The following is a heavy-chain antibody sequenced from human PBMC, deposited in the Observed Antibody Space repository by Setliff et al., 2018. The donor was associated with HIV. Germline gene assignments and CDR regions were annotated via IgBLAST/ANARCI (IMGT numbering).Heavy chain of an antibody. D-gene: IGHD3-10*01. Sequence: KTSETLSLTCTVSGGSIRSSSHYWGWIRQPPGKGLEWIGSLYYSGSTYNNPSLKSRLTISVDTSKNQFSLKLSSVTAADTAVYYCAREGDIGVVRGVIYFDYWGLGTLVTVSS. V-gene: IGHV4-39*07. CDR1: GGSIRSSSHY. CDR3: AREGDIGVVRGVIYFDY. CDR2: LYYSGST. J-gene: IGHJ4*02.